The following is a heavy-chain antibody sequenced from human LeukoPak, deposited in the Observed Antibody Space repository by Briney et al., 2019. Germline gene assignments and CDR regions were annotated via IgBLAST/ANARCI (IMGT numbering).Heavy chain of an antibody. CDR2: ISWEGGST. D-gene: IGHD2-2*01. J-gene: IGHJ4*02. V-gene: IGHV3-43D*03. CDR1: GFTFYDYV. Sequence: GGSLRLSCAASGFTFYDYVMHWVRQVPGKGLEWVSLISWEGGSTFYADSVRGRFTISRDNSKNTLYLQMNSLRAEDTAVYYCARDYCSSTSCLFDYWGQGTLVTVSS. CDR3: ARDYCSSTSCLFDY.